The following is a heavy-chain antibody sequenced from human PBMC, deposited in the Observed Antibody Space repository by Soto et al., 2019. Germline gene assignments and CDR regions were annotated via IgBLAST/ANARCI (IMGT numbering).Heavy chain of an antibody. Sequence: PSETLSLTCAVYGGSFSGFYWSWIRQPPGKGLEWIGEISHSGSTNYNPSLKSRVTISVDTSKNQFSLKLSSVTAADTAVYYCARARGYSYGTIDYWGQGTLVTASS. D-gene: IGHD5-18*01. CDR3: ARARGYSYGTIDY. V-gene: IGHV4-34*01. CDR1: GGSFSGFY. J-gene: IGHJ4*02. CDR2: ISHSGST.